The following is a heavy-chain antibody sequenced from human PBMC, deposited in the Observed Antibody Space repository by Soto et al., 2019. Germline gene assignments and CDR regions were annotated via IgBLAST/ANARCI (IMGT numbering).Heavy chain of an antibody. CDR2: ISAYNGNT. CDR1: GYTFTSYG. CDR3: GRDSSGSSSWYTLDY. V-gene: IGHV1-18*01. D-gene: IGHD6-13*01. J-gene: IGHJ4*02. Sequence: ASVKVSCKASGYTFTSYGISWVRQAPGQGLEWMGWISAYNGNTNYAQKLQGRVTMTTDTTTSTAYMKLRSMRSDDTAVYYCGRDSSGSSSWYTLDYWGQGTRVTVCS.